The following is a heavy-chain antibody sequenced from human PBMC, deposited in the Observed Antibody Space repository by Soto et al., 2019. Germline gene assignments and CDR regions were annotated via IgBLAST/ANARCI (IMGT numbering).Heavy chain of an antibody. Sequence: QVQLVQSGAEVKKPGASVKVSCKASGYTFTSYAMHWVRQAPGQRLEWMGWINAGNGNTKYSQKFQGRVTITRDTSASTGYMELSSLRSEETAVYYCARGYCSGGSCQPPAYWGQGTLVTVSS. CDR1: GYTFTSYA. CDR3: ARGYCSGGSCQPPAY. D-gene: IGHD2-15*01. V-gene: IGHV1-3*01. J-gene: IGHJ4*02. CDR2: INAGNGNT.